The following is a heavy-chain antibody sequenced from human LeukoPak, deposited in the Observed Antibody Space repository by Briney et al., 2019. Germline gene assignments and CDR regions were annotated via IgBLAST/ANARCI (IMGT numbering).Heavy chain of an antibody. CDR1: GFTFDDYA. J-gene: IGHJ6*04. CDR2: ISWDGSST. D-gene: IGHD3-16*02. V-gene: IGHV3-43D*04. Sequence: PRGSLRLSCAASGFTFDDYAMHWVRQAPGKGLEWVSLISWDGSSTYYADSVKGRFTISRDNSKNSLYLQMNSLRAEDTALYYCAKALSKAYYDYVWGSYLGYYYYGMDVWGKGTTVTVSS. CDR3: AKALSKAYYDYVWGSYLGYYYYGMDV.